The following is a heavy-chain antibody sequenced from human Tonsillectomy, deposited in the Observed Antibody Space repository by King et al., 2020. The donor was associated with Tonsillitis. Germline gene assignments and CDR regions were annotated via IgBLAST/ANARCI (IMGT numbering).Heavy chain of an antibody. CDR3: ARESGYCSSTSCYYYYYYGMDV. Sequence: QLQESGPGLVKPSETLSLTCAVSGYSISSGYYWGWIRQPPGKGLEWIGSIYHSGSTYYNPSLKSRVTISVDTSKNQFSLKLSSVTAADTAVYYCARESGYCSSTSCYYYYYYGMDVWGQGTTVTVSS. CDR2: IYHSGST. D-gene: IGHD2-2*01. CDR1: GYSISSGYY. V-gene: IGHV4-38-2*02. J-gene: IGHJ6*02.